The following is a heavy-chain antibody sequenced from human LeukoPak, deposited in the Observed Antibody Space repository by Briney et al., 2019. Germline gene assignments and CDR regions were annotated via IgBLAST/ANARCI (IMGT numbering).Heavy chain of an antibody. D-gene: IGHD1-1*01. CDR3: ARARISWYDVGY. J-gene: IGHJ4*02. Sequence: PGGSLRLSCAASGFTFSSYAKHWVRQAPGKGLEWVAVISYDGSNKYYADSVKGRFTISRDNSKNTLYLQMNSLRAEDTAVYYCARARISWYDVGYWGQGTLVTVSS. CDR1: GFTFSSYA. V-gene: IGHV3-30-3*01. CDR2: ISYDGSNK.